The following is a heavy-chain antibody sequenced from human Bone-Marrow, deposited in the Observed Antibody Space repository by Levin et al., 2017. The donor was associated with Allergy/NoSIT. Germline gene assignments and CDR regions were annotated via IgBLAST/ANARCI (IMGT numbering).Heavy chain of an antibody. D-gene: IGHD6-19*01. J-gene: IGHJ5*02. CDR1: GGTFSGYY. CDR2: INHSGST. CDR3: AREGGNNSSGWYVGDWFDP. V-gene: IGHV4-34*01. Sequence: SETLSLTCAVYGGTFSGYYWSWIRQPPGKGLEWIGEINHSGSTNYNPSLKSRVTISVDTSKNQFSLKLSSVTAADTAVYYCAREGGNNSSGWYVGDWFDPWGQGTLVTVSS.